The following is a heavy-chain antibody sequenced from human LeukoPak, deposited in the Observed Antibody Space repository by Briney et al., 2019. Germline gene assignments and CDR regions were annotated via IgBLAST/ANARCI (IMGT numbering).Heavy chain of an antibody. J-gene: IGHJ3*02. CDR1: GGSISSYY. D-gene: IGHD5-24*01. CDR2: IYYSGST. V-gene: IGHV4-59*01. CDR3: ARATIATILIDI. Sequence: PSETLSLTCTVSGGSISSYYWSWIRQPPGKGLEWIGYIYYSGSTNYNPSLKSRVTISVDTSKNQFSLKLSSVTAADTAVYYCARATIATILIDIWGQGTMVTVSS.